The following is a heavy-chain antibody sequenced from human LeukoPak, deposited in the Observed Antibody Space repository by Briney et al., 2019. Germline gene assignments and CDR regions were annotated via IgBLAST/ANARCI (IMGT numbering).Heavy chain of an antibody. CDR2: ISANRQAT. CDR1: GFVFGTYA. Sequence: GGSLRLACAGSGFVFGTYAMSWVRQAPGMWLECVSSISANRQATYYADSVEGRFTISRDNSKSTLYFQLNSLRTEDTATYYCARDPYNTILYRLAHWGQGTLVTVSS. J-gene: IGHJ4*02. D-gene: IGHD3-10*01. V-gene: IGHV3-23*01. CDR3: ARDPYNTILYRLAH.